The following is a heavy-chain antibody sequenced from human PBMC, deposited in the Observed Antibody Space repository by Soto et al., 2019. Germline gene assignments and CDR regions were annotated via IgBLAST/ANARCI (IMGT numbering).Heavy chain of an antibody. CDR2: ISPYTGNT. V-gene: IGHV1-18*01. D-gene: IGHD3-16*01. J-gene: IGHJ6*02. Sequence: QVQLVQSGDEVKKPGASVKVSCKASGYIFVNYGIAWVRQAPGQGLEWMGWISPYTGNTHSASKVQGRLTMTTDTSTSTAFMDLGSLTSDDTAVYYCVMVDNYVTPTPQDVWGQGTTVTVSS. CDR1: GYIFVNYG. CDR3: VMVDNYVTPTPQDV.